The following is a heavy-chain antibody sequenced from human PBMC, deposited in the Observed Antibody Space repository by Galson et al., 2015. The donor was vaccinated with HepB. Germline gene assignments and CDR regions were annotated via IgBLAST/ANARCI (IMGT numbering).Heavy chain of an antibody. Sequence: SLRLSCAASGFKFDDHGMSWVRQAPGKGLEWVPGINWSGGSIDYAVSVKGRFTISRDNAKNSLHLEMNSLGPEDTALYYCARESLPGMIGSPTDVWGHGTLVTVSS. CDR3: ARESLPGMIGSPTDV. CDR2: INWSGGSI. V-gene: IGHV3-20*04. D-gene: IGHD1-26*01. CDR1: GFKFDDHG. J-gene: IGHJ4*01.